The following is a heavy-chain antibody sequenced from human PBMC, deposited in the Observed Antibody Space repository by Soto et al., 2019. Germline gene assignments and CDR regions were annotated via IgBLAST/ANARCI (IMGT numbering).Heavy chain of an antibody. CDR2: AGTSRKYI. CDR1: GFTFGEFG. J-gene: IGHJ3*02. CDR3: VRDRDWAFDI. V-gene: IGHV3-48*02. D-gene: IGHD3-9*01. Sequence: EQLVESGGGVVQPGRSLRLSCVASGFTFGEFGMHWVRQAPGKGLEWISYAGTSRKYIFYSDSVRGRFTISRDDAKNSLYLQLNSLRDEDTAVYYCVRDRDWAFDIWGQGTMVTVSS.